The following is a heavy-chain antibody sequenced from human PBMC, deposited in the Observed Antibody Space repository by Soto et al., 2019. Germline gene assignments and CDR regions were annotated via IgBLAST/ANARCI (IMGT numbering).Heavy chain of an antibody. CDR2: NIPIFGTA. J-gene: IGHJ4*02. Sequence: ASVKVSCKASGGTFSNFVISWVRQAPGQGLEWMGGNIPIFGTASYAQKFQGRVTIIADESTGTTYMELTSLRSEDTAVYYCARAPILVGETTYENYFDYWGQGTLVTVSS. V-gene: IGHV1-69*13. CDR3: ARAPILVGETTYENYFDY. D-gene: IGHD2-21*01. CDR1: GGTFSNFV.